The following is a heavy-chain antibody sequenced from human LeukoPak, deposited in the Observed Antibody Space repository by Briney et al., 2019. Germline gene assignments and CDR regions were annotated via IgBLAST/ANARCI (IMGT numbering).Heavy chain of an antibody. V-gene: IGHV3-30*02. D-gene: IGHD3-3*01. CDR3: AKDQYDFWSGYLVY. Sequence: PGGSLGLSCAASGFTFSSYGMHWVRQAPGKGLEWVAFIRYDGSNKYYADSVKGRFTISRDNSKNTLYLQMNSLRAEDTAVYYCAKDQYDFWSGYLVYWGQGTLVTVSS. CDR1: GFTFSSYG. CDR2: IRYDGSNK. J-gene: IGHJ4*02.